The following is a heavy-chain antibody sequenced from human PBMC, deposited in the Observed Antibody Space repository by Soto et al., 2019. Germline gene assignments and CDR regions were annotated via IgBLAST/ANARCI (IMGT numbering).Heavy chain of an antibody. V-gene: IGHV3-48*01. CDR2: ISGSSSTI. Sequence: PGGSLRLSCAASGFTFSSYSINWVRQAPGKGLEWVSYISGSSSTIYYADSVKGRFTISRDNAKNSLYLQMNSLRAEDTAVYYCARDYLYAFDIWGQGTMVTVSS. D-gene: IGHD3-10*01. CDR1: GFTFSSYS. CDR3: ARDYLYAFDI. J-gene: IGHJ3*02.